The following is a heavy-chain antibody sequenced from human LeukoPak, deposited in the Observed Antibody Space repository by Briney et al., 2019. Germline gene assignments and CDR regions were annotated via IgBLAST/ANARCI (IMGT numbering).Heavy chain of an antibody. CDR2: TRYDGTNK. Sequence: GGSLRLSCAASGFTFRSYGMHWVRQAPGKGLEGVAFTRYDGTNKYYADSVKGRFTISRDNSKNTLYLQMNSLRAEDTAVYYCARKAYGHDAFDIWGQGTMVTVSS. D-gene: IGHD4-17*01. CDR1: GFTFRSYG. CDR3: ARKAYGHDAFDI. V-gene: IGHV3-30*02. J-gene: IGHJ3*02.